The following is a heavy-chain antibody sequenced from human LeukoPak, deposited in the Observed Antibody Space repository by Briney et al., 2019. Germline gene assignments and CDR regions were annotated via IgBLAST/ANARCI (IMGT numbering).Heavy chain of an antibody. D-gene: IGHD2-15*01. J-gene: IGHJ4*02. CDR1: GFTFSSYS. V-gene: IGHV3-48*02. CDR3: ARTMSYCSGGSCYMGY. CDR2: ISSSSSSTI. Sequence: GGSLRLSCAASGFTFSSYSMNWVRQAPGKGLEWVSYISSSSSSTIYYADSVKGRFTISRDNAKNSLYLQMNSLRDEDTAVYYCARTMSYCSGGSCYMGYWGQGTLVTVSS.